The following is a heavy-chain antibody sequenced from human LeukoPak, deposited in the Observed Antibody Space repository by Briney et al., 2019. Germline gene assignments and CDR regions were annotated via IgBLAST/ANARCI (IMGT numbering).Heavy chain of an antibody. CDR1: GYTFTCYY. CDR3: TRDHCSYINCYEDYYHGMDV. CDR2: INPNTGAT. Sequence: ASVKVSCKASGYTFTCYYMHWVRQAPGQGLEWMGWINPNTGATDIAQKFQGRVTMTRDTSISAAYMELSRLRSDDTAVYYCTRDHCSYINCYEDYYHGMDVWGQGTTVTVSS. V-gene: IGHV1-2*02. J-gene: IGHJ6*02. D-gene: IGHD2-2*01.